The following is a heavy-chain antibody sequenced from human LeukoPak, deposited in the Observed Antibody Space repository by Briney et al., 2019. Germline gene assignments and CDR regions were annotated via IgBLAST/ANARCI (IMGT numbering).Heavy chain of an antibody. J-gene: IGHJ4*02. CDR1: GFTFSTYW. CDR3: ATDRDNSDWQKRFDS. V-gene: IGHV3-7*01. CDR2: INQDASEI. Sequence: GGSLRLSCAASGFTFSTYWMNWYRQAPGKGLVWVGNINQDASEINYVDSVRGRFTISRDNAKNSLHLQMNSLRAEDTAVYYCATDRDNSDWQKRFDSWGQGTLVTVTP. D-gene: IGHD2-21*02.